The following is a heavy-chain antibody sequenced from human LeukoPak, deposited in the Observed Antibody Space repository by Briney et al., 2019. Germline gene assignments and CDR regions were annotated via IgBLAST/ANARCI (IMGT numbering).Heavy chain of an antibody. V-gene: IGHV1-8*01. J-gene: IGHJ5*02. CDR3: AREWHCSSTSCNNWFDP. Sequence: ASVKVSYKASGYTFTSYDINWVRQATGQGLEWMGWMNPNSGNTGYAQKFQGRVTMTRNTSISTAYMELSSLRPEDTAVYYCAREWHCSSTSCNNWFDPWGQGTLVTVSS. D-gene: IGHD2-2*01. CDR2: MNPNSGNT. CDR1: GYTFTSYD.